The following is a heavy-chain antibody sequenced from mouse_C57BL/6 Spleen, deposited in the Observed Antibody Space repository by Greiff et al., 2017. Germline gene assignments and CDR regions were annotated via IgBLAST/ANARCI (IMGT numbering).Heavy chain of an antibody. D-gene: IGHD2-4*01. CDR1: GFTFSSYA. CDR3: ARAGGLRRNAMDY. Sequence: DVKLVESGGGLVKPGGSLKLSCAASGFTFSSYAMSWVRQTPEKRLEWVATISDGGSYTYYPDNVKGRFTISRDNAKNNLYLQMSHLKSEDTAMYYCARAGGLRRNAMDYWGQGTSVTVSS. V-gene: IGHV5-4*03. CDR2: ISDGGSYT. J-gene: IGHJ4*01.